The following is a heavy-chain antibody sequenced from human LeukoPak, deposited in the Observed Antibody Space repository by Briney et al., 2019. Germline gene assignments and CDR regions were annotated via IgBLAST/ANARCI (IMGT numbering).Heavy chain of an antibody. V-gene: IGHV3-15*01. CDR3: TTGGGVYDYVSLH. D-gene: IGHD3-16*01. Sequence: GGSLRLSCVASGFTFSNAWMNCVRQAPGKSLECVGRIKSKGDGGTTDYAAPVKGKFTISRDDSKNTLYLQMNSLKSEDTAVYYCTTGGGVYDYVSLHWGQGTLVTVSS. J-gene: IGHJ1*01. CDR2: IKSKGDGGTT. CDR1: GFTFSNAW.